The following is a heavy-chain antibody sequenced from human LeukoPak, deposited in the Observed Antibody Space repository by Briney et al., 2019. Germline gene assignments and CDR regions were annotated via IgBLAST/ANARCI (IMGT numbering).Heavy chain of an antibody. V-gene: IGHV3-48*03. CDR1: GFTFSSYE. CDR3: ARPLVVRGENYYYYMDV. Sequence: GGSLRLSCAASGFTFSSYEMNWVRQAPGKGLEWVSYISSSGSTIYYADSVKGRFTISRDNAKNSLYLQMNSLRAEDTAVYYCARPLVVRGENYYYYMDVWGKGTTVTISS. J-gene: IGHJ6*03. D-gene: IGHD3-10*01. CDR2: ISSSGSTI.